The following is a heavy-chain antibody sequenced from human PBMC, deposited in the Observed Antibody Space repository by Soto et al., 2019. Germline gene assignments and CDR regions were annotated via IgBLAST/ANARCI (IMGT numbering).Heavy chain of an antibody. Sequence: QVQLMQSGAEVKKPGASVKVSCKASGDTFTDYYIHWVRQAPGQGLEWMGTVNPSGGHTTYAQHFLGKVTMTRDTSPSTLYMELTSLTSDDTAIYYCARDGHVVVVTAALDYWGQGTLVTVSS. CDR1: GDTFTDYY. J-gene: IGHJ4*02. D-gene: IGHD2-21*02. CDR2: VNPSGGHT. V-gene: IGHV1-46*01. CDR3: ARDGHVVVVTAALDY.